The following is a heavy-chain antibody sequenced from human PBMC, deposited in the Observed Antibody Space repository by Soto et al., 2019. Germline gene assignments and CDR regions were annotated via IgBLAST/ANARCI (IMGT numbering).Heavy chain of an antibody. CDR1: GYTFTGYC. CDR2: INPNNGDT. V-gene: IGHV1-18*01. J-gene: IGHJ5*01. D-gene: IGHD5-12*01. Sequence: SVKLSCKTSGYTFTGYCMHWVRQDPGQGLEWMGWINPNNGDTNYAQKVQGRVTMTTDTSTSTAYMELRMLRSDYQAVYYCPQGDRGYDSWVQGTLVPVSS. CDR3: PQGDRGYDS.